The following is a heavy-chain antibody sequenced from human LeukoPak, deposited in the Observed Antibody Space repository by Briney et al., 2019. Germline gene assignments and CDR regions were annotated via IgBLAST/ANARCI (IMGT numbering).Heavy chain of an antibody. J-gene: IGHJ1*01. CDR1: GGSISSYY. V-gene: IGHV4-59*01. CDR3: ARSSIAAPEYFQH. D-gene: IGHD6-6*01. CDR2: IYYSGST. Sequence: SETLSLTCTVSGGSISSYYWSWIRQPPGKGLEWIGYIYYSGSTNYNPSLKSRVTISVDTSKNQFSLKLSSVTAADTAVYYCARSSIAAPEYFQHWARAPWSPSPQ.